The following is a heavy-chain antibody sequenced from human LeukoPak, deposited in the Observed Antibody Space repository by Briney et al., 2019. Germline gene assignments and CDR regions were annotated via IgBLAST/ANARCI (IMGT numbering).Heavy chain of an antibody. CDR3: ATPTMRGPSYGYVRLLN. D-gene: IGHD5-18*01. J-gene: IGHJ4*02. CDR1: GYTFTSFD. CDR2: MNPSSGDT. V-gene: IGHV1-8*03. Sequence: ASVKVSCKASGYTFTSFDINWVRQATGQGPEWMGWMNPSSGDTGYAQKFQGRVTFTRDTSTNTAYMELSSLTSEDTAVYYCATPTMRGPSYGYVRLLNWGQGSLVTVSS.